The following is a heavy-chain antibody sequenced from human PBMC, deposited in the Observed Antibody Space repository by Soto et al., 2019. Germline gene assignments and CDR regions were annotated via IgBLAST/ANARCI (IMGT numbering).Heavy chain of an antibody. J-gene: IGHJ6*02. CDR1: GGNFKRFS. CDR3: ARRLEGGYQSDHLDYYALDV. Sequence: QVQLVQSGAEVKKPGSSVKVSCKVSGGNFKRFSISWVRQAPGQGLEWIGGIVPIFGTTNYAQKFHNRVTISADESTSTANLKLRSLICDDAAVYYCARRLEGGYQSDHLDYYALDVGGHGTAVTVTS. CDR2: IVPIFGTT. V-gene: IGHV1-69*01. D-gene: IGHD3-16*02.